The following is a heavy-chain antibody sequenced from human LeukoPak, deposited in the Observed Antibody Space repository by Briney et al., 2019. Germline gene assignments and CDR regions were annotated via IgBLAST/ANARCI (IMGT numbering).Heavy chain of an antibody. CDR1: GFTFSNYG. Sequence: PGGSLRLSCAASGFTFSNYGMNWVRQAPGKGLEWVSVTDTSGVITYCTDSVKGRFTNSRDNSKNTLNLQMDSLRVEDTAVYYCAKGDTGVIRRYYLDSWGQGTLVTVSS. CDR3: AKGDTGVIRRYYLDS. D-gene: IGHD5-18*01. V-gene: IGHV3-23*05. J-gene: IGHJ4*02. CDR2: TDTSGVIT.